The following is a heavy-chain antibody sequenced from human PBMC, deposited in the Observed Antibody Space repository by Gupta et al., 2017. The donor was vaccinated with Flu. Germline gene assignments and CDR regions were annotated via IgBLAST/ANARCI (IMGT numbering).Heavy chain of an antibody. Sequence: TISRDNAKNSLFLQMNSLRPEDTAVYYCARVSVSSWYAPFGYWGQGTLVTVSS. D-gene: IGHD6-13*01. J-gene: IGHJ4*02. CDR3: ARVSVSSWYAPFGY. V-gene: IGHV3-11*01.